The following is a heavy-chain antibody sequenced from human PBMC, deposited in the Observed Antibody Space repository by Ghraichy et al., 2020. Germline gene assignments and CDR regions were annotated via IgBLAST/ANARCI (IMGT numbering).Heavy chain of an antibody. J-gene: IGHJ3*02. D-gene: IGHD4-17*01. V-gene: IGHV3-30*03. CDR1: GFTFSNYD. CDR2: ILYDGSNK. Sequence: LSLTCAASGFTFSNYDMHWVRQAPGKGLEWVAIILYDGSNKYADSVKGRFTISRDNSKNTLDLQMNSLRADDTAVYYCARGGVYGDHDSFDIWGQGTMVTFSS. CDR3: ARGGVYGDHDSFDI.